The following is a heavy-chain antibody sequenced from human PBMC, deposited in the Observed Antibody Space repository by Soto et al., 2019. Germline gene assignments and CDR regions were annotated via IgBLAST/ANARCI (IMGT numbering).Heavy chain of an antibody. CDR2: MNPNSGNT. CDR1: GYTFTSYD. D-gene: IGHD2-15*01. V-gene: IGHV1-8*01. CDR3: ARAGGSGDYYYYYMDV. Sequence: QVQLVQSGAEVKKPGASVKVSCKASGYTFTSYDINWVRQATGQGHEWMGWMNPNSGNTGYAQKFQGRVTMTRNTSISTAYMELSSLRSEDTAVYYFARAGGSGDYYYYYMDVWGKGTTVTVSS. J-gene: IGHJ6*03.